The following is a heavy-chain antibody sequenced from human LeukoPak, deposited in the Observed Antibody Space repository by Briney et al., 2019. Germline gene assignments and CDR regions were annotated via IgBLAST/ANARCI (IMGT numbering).Heavy chain of an antibody. V-gene: IGHV3-74*01. CDR3: ARDMDEDYSGNTLDY. Sequence: GRSLRLSCAASGFTFSNYWMHWVRQAPGKGLVWVARISHDGGATNHADSVKGRFTISRDNAKNTLYLQMNSLKVEDTAVYYCARDMDEDYSGNTLDYWGRGTPVTVSS. CDR2: ISHDGGAT. J-gene: IGHJ4*02. CDR1: GFTFSNYW. D-gene: IGHD4-11*01.